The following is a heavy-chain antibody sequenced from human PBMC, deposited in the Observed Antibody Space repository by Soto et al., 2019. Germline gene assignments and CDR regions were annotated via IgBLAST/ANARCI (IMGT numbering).Heavy chain of an antibody. D-gene: IGHD3-10*01. J-gene: IGHJ5*02. CDR3: AKDSPVTIAAPNNWFDP. Sequence: EVQLLESGGGLVQPGGSLRLSCAASGFTFSSYAMSWVRQAPGKGLEWVSAISGSGGSTYYADSVKGRFTISRDNSKNTLYLQMNSLRAEDTAVYYCAKDSPVTIAAPNNWFDPWGQGTLVTVSS. CDR1: GFTFSSYA. CDR2: ISGSGGST. V-gene: IGHV3-23*01.